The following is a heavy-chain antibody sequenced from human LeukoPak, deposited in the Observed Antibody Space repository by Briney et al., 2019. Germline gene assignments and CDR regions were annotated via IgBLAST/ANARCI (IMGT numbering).Heavy chain of an antibody. Sequence: EGSLRLSCAASGFTFSSYWMSWVRQAPGKGLECVANIKPDGSEKNYVDSVKGRFTISRDNAKNSLSLQMNSLRAEDTAVYYCARYNSDWGCLDPWGQGTLVTVSS. CDR2: IKPDGSEK. D-gene: IGHD6-19*01. V-gene: IGHV3-7*01. CDR3: ARYNSDWGCLDP. CDR1: GFTFSSYW. J-gene: IGHJ5*02.